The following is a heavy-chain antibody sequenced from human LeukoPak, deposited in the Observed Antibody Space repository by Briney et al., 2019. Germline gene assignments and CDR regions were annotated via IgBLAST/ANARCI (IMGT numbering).Heavy chain of an antibody. D-gene: IGHD4-23*01. CDR3: ARDYYGGNPGYYFDY. CDR2: IHFSEST. Sequence: SQTLSLTCTVSGGSISSGGYYWSWIRQHPGKGLEWIGCIHFSESTYYNPSLKSRVTISVDTSKNQFSLHLSSVTAADTAVYYCARDYYGGNPGYYFDYWGQGTLVTVSS. CDR1: GGSISSGGYY. J-gene: IGHJ4*02. V-gene: IGHV4-31*03.